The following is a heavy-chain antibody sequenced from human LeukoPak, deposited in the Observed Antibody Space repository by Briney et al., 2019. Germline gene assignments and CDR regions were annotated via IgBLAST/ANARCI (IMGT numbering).Heavy chain of an antibody. V-gene: IGHV1-2*02. D-gene: IGHD3-10*01. Sequence: ASVKVSCKASGYTFTSYDINWVRQAPGQGLEWMGWINPNSGGTNYAQKFQGRVTMTRDTSISTAYMELSRLRSDDTAVYYCARPMVRGVSYYYFDYWGQGTLVTVSS. CDR2: INPNSGGT. J-gene: IGHJ4*02. CDR1: GYTFTSYD. CDR3: ARPMVRGVSYYYFDY.